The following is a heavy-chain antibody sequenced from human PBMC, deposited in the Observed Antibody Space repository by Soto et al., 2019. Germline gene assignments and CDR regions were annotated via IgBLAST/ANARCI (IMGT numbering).Heavy chain of an antibody. CDR2: IKQDGSEK. CDR3: ASPTEGYFQH. CDR1: GFTFSTFW. J-gene: IGHJ1*01. Sequence: GGSLRLSCAASGFTFSTFWMSWVRQAPGKGLESVANIKQDGSEKYYVGSVKGRFTISRDNAKNSLYLQMNGLRAEDTAVYYCASPTEGYFQHWGQGTLVTVSS. V-gene: IGHV3-7*01.